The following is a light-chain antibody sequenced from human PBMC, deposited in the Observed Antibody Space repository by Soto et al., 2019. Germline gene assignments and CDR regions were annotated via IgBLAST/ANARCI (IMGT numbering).Light chain of an antibody. Sequence: QSALTQPASVSGSPGQSITISCTGTSSDVGGYDHVYWYQQHPGKAPKLIIYDVTVRPSGISPRFSGSKSDNTASLAVSGLQPEDEADYYCSSYTNKDTLLFGGGTKVTVL. CDR3: SSYTNKDTLL. CDR2: DVT. V-gene: IGLV2-14*03. CDR1: SSDVGGYDH. J-gene: IGLJ3*02.